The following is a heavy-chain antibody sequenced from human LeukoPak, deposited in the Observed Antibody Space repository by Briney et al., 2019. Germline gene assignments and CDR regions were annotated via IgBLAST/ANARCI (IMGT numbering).Heavy chain of an antibody. CDR1: GFTVSDNY. Sequence: GGSLRLSCAVSGFTVSDNYMTWVRQAPGKGLEWVSVIYSGGNIYYADSVKGRFTISRDNSKNTLYLQMNSLRAEDTAVYYCAKDPNGDYIGTFDIWGQGTMVTVSS. V-gene: IGHV3-53*05. D-gene: IGHD4-17*01. J-gene: IGHJ3*02. CDR2: IYSGGNI. CDR3: AKDPNGDYIGTFDI.